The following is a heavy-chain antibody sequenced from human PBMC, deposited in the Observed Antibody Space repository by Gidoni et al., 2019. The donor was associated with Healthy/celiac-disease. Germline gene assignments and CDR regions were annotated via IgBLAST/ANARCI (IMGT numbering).Heavy chain of an antibody. CDR3: ARDLGYCSGGSCYSKGGFDY. V-gene: IGHV3-13*01. J-gene: IGHJ4*02. D-gene: IGHD2-15*01. CDR1: GFTFSSYD. CDR2: IGTAGDT. Sequence: EVQLVESGGGLVQPGGSLRLSCAASGFTFSSYDMHWVRQATGKGLEWVSAIGTAGDTYYPGSVKGRFTISRENAKNSLYLQMNSLRAGDTAVYYCARDLGYCSGGSCYSKGGFDYWGQGTLVTVSS.